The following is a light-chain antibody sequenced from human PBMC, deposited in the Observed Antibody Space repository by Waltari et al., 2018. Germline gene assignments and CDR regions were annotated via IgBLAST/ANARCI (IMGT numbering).Light chain of an antibody. CDR1: PSISTY. Sequence: EIVLTQSPDTLSLSPGERATLSCRASPSISTYLALYQQMPGQAPRLLIYDASNRATGIPARFSGSGSGTDFTLTISSLEPEDFAVYYCQQRSNWWTFGQGTKVEIK. V-gene: IGKV3-11*01. CDR2: DAS. J-gene: IGKJ1*01. CDR3: QQRSNWWT.